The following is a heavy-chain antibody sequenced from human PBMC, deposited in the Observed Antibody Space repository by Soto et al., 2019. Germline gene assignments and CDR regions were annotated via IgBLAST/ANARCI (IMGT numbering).Heavy chain of an antibody. V-gene: IGHV1-46*01. Sequence: ASVKVSCKASGYTFTSYYMHWVRQAPGQGLEWMGIINPSGGSTSYAQKFQDRVTMTRDTSTSTVYMELSSPRSEDTAVYYCASRRNLSVSVYYGMDLWGQGTTVTVSS. D-gene: IGHD1-7*01. CDR1: GYTFTSYY. J-gene: IGHJ6*02. CDR3: ASRRNLSVSVYYGMDL. CDR2: INPSGGST.